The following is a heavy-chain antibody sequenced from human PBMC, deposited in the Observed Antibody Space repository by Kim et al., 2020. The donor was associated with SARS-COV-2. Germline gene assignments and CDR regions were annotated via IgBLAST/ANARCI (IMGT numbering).Heavy chain of an antibody. V-gene: IGHV4-59*01. D-gene: IGHD2-2*01. CDR2: ST. CDR3: ARERLSLFDY. J-gene: IGHJ4*02. Sequence: STNSSPSLKSRVTISVDTSKNQFSLKLSSVTAADTAVYYCARERLSLFDYWGQGTLVTVSS.